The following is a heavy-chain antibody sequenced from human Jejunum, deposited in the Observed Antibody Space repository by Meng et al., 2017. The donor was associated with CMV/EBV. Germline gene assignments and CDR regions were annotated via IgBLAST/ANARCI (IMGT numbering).Heavy chain of an antibody. CDR1: GFTFTDYA. D-gene: IGHD3-10*01. V-gene: IGHV3-23*01. Sequence: LSCTASGFTFTDYAMGWVRQAPGKGLEWVSTVRASGETSYYADSVKGRFAIFRDNSKNTLYLEMNSLRAEDTAIYYCATSYGPGGYWGHGTLVTVSS. J-gene: IGHJ4*01. CDR3: ATSYGPGGY. CDR2: VRASGETS.